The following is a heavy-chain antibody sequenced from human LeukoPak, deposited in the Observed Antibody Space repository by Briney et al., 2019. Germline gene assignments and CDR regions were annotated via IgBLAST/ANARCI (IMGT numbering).Heavy chain of an antibody. CDR3: AREGDYYYSSGTPTDI. V-gene: IGHV4-59*01. Sequence: SETLSLTCTVSGGSISSYYWSWIRQPPGKGLEWIGYIYYSGSTNYNPSLKSRVTISVDTSKNQFSLKLSSVTAADTAVYYCAREGDYYYSSGTPTDIWGQGTMVTVSS. D-gene: IGHD3-22*01. J-gene: IGHJ3*02. CDR2: IYYSGST. CDR1: GGSISSYY.